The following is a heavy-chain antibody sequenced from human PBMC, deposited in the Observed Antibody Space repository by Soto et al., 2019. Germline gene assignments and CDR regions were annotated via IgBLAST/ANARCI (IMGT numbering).Heavy chain of an antibody. V-gene: IGHV5-51*01. CDR3: ARQGCGGSFYSYYYYCGLDV. D-gene: IGHD2-15*01. J-gene: IGHJ6*02. CDR2: IYPGDSDT. Sequence: GESLKISCKGFGYSFTSYWIGWVRQMPGKSLEWLGIIYPGDSDTRYSPSFQGQVTISADKSISTAYLQSSSLKASDTAMYYCARQGCGGSFYSYYYYCGLDVWGQGTTVTLSS. CDR1: GYSFTSYW.